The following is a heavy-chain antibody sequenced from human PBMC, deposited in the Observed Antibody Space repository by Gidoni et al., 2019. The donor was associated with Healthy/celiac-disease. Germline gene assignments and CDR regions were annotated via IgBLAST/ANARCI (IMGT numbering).Heavy chain of an antibody. Sequence: QVQLVQSGAEVKKPGSSVKVSCKASGGTFSSYAISWVRQAPGQGLEWMGGIIPIFGTANYAQKFQGRVTITADESTSTAYMELSSLRSEDTAVYYCAALGDYDILTGYRGVDYWGQGTLVTVSS. CDR3: AALGDYDILTGYRGVDY. CDR2: IIPIFGTA. V-gene: IGHV1-69*01. D-gene: IGHD3-9*01. J-gene: IGHJ4*02. CDR1: GGTFSSYA.